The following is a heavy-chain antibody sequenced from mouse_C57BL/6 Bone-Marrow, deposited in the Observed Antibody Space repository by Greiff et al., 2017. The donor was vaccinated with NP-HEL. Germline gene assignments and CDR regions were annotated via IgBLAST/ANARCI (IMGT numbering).Heavy chain of an antibody. CDR1: GYTFTSYG. J-gene: IGHJ4*01. CDR2: IYPRSGNT. Sequence: VKVVESGAELARPGASVKLSCKASGYTFTSYGISWVKQRTGQGLEWIGEIYPRSGNTYYNEKFKGKATLTADKSSSTAYMELRSLTSEDSAVYFCALSRGDAMDYWGQGTSVTVSS. D-gene: IGHD1-1*01. V-gene: IGHV1-81*01. CDR3: ALSRGDAMDY.